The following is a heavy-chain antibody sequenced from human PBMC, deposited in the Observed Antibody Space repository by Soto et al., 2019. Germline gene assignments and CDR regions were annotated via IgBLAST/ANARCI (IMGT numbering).Heavy chain of an antibody. CDR1: GGSIRRRGYY. D-gene: IGHD3-16*01. Sequence: QVQLQESGPGLVKPSQTLSLTCTVSGGSIRRRGYYWSWIRQRPGEGLEWIGFFYYSGITDYNPSLKTRITISADTPRNQFFLNLYSVTAADTAMYFCASSGGPEGDWFDPRGQGIPVTVSS. CDR3: ASSGGPEGDWFDP. CDR2: FYYSGIT. V-gene: IGHV4-31*03. J-gene: IGHJ5*02.